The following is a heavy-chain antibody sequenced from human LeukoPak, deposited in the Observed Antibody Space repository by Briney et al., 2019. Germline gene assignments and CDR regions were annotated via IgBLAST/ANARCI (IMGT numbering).Heavy chain of an antibody. Sequence: GGSLRLSCTVSGFTVSSNSMSWVRQAPGKGLEWVSFIYSGGSTHNSDSVKGRFTISRDNSKITLYLQVNSLRAEDTAVYYCARRAGDYSHPYDYWGQGTLVTVSS. V-gene: IGHV3-53*01. CDR1: GFTVSSNS. CDR3: ARRAGDYSHPYDY. D-gene: IGHD3-22*01. CDR2: IYSGGST. J-gene: IGHJ4*02.